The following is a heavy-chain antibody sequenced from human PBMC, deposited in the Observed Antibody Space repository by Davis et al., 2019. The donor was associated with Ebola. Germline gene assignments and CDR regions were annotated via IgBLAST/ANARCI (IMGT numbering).Heavy chain of an antibody. V-gene: IGHV4-59*12. CDR3: ARVRYWLIPNWFDP. Sequence: MPSETLSLTCTVSGGSISSYYWSWIRQPPGKGLEWIGYIYYSGSTNYNPSLKSRVTISVDTSKNQFSLKLSSVTAADTAVYYCARVRYWLIPNWFDPWGQGTLVTVSS. D-gene: IGHD2-21*01. CDR2: IYYSGST. J-gene: IGHJ5*02. CDR1: GGSISSYY.